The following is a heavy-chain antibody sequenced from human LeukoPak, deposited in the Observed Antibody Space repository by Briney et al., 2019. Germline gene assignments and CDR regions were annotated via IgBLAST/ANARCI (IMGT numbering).Heavy chain of an antibody. Sequence: GGSLRLSCAVSGFTVSTKYMSWVRQAPGKGLEWVSVIYREGSTYYADSVKGRFTISRDNSKNTLYLQMNSLRAEDTAVYYCTTGHYSRTVGGQGTLVIVSS. CDR2: IYREGST. V-gene: IGHV3-66*01. D-gene: IGHD6-13*01. CDR3: TTGHYSRTV. CDR1: GFTVSTKY. J-gene: IGHJ4*02.